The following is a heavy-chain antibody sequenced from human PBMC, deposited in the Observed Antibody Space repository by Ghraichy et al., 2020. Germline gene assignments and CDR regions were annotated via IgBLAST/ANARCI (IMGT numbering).Heavy chain of an antibody. D-gene: IGHD4-17*01. Sequence: SETLSLTCAVYGGSFSGYYWSWIRHPPGKGLEWIGEINHSGSTNYNPSLKSRVTISVDTSKNQFSLKLSSVTAADTAVYYCASVNYGDYGNYFDYWGQGTLVTVSS. CDR1: GGSFSGYY. CDR3: ASVNYGDYGNYFDY. CDR2: INHSGST. J-gene: IGHJ4*02. V-gene: IGHV4-34*01.